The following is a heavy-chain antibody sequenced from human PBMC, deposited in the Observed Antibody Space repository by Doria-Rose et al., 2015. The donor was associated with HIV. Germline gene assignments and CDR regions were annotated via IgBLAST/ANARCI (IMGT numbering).Heavy chain of an antibody. D-gene: IGHD6-13*01. V-gene: IGHV2-26*01. CDR2: IFTDDAR. Sequence: QITLKESGPVLVKPTETLTLTCTVSGVSLSSPGMGVSWIRQPPGKALEWLANIFTDDARSYTTSLKSRLTISRGTSKSQVVLTMTDMDPVDTATYYCARIKSSRWYHKYYVDFWGQGTLVIVSA. J-gene: IGHJ4*02. CDR1: GVSLSSPGMG. CDR3: ARIKSSRWYHKYYVDF.